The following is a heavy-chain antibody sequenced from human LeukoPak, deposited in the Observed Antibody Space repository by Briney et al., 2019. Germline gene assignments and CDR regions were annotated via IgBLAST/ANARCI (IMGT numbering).Heavy chain of an antibody. Sequence: GGSLRLSCAASGFTFDDYAMHWVRQAPGKGLEWVSGISWNSGSIGYADSVKGRFTIPRDNAKNSLYLQMNSLRAEDMALYYCAKDRTRYSSGWYFPVAFDIWGQGTMVTVSS. CDR1: GFTFDDYA. J-gene: IGHJ3*02. V-gene: IGHV3-9*03. CDR3: AKDRTRYSSGWYFPVAFDI. D-gene: IGHD6-19*01. CDR2: ISWNSGSI.